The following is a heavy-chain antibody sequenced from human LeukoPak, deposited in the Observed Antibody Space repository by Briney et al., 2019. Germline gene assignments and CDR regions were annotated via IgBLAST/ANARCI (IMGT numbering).Heavy chain of an antibody. Sequence: PSETLSLTCTVSGGSISSYYWSWIRQPPGKGLEWIGYISYSGGTNYNPSLKSRVTMSVDTSKNQFSLKLTSVTAADTAFYYCAGAKGYCTGDSCHGSYWYFDLWGRGTLVTVSS. CDR3: AGAKGYCTGDSCHGSYWYFDL. CDR2: ISYSGGT. V-gene: IGHV4-59*01. CDR1: GGSISSYY. D-gene: IGHD2-15*01. J-gene: IGHJ2*01.